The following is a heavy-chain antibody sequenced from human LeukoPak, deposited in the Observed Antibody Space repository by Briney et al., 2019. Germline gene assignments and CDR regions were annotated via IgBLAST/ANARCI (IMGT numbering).Heavy chain of an antibody. CDR1: GYTFTSYD. D-gene: IGHD4-17*01. J-gene: IGHJ4*02. CDR2: MNPNSGNT. V-gene: IGHV1-8*03. Sequence: ASVKVSCKASGYTFTSYDINWVRQATGQGLEWMGWMNPNSGNTGYAQKFQGRVTITRSTSISTAYMELSSLRSEDTAVYYCARVTHKNTVTVDYWGQGTLVTVSS. CDR3: ARVTHKNTVTVDY.